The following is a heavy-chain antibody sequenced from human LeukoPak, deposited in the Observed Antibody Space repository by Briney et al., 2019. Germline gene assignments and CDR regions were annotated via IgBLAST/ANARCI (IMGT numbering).Heavy chain of an antibody. D-gene: IGHD2-2*01. CDR2: IWYDGSHI. CDR1: GFTFSSYG. J-gene: IGHJ5*02. CDR3: AGDERKYCSSNSCSVNL. V-gene: IGHV3-33*01. Sequence: PGRSLRLSCAASGFTFSSYGMHWVRQAPGKGLEWVAVIWYDGSHIYYADSVKGRFTAFRDNSKNTLYLQVNSLRAEDTAVYYCAGDERKYCSSNSCSVNLWGQGTLVTVSS.